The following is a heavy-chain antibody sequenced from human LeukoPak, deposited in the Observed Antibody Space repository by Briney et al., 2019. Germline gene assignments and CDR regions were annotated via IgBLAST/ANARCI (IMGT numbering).Heavy chain of an antibody. J-gene: IGHJ3*02. CDR1: GYTFTTYD. D-gene: IGHD4-11*01. CDR2: MNPNNGNS. CDR3: ARVDYSNDFDI. Sequence: VASVTVSCKASGYTFTTYDIDWVRQATGQGLEWLGWMNPNNGNSGCAQKFQGRVTITMNTSISTAYMELSSLRSEDTAVYYCARVDYSNDFDIWGQGTMVTVSS. V-gene: IGHV1-8*03.